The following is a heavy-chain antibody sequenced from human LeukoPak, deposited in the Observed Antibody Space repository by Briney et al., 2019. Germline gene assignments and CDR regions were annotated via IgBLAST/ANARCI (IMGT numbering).Heavy chain of an antibody. Sequence: GASVKVSCKASGGTFSSYAISWVRQAPGQGLEWMGRIIPILGIANYAQKFQGRVTITADKSTSTAYMELSSLRSDDTAVYYCARDLAPYSSSWYADAFDIWGQGTMVTVSS. J-gene: IGHJ3*02. CDR1: GGTFSSYA. V-gene: IGHV1-69*04. D-gene: IGHD6-13*01. CDR2: IIPILGIA. CDR3: ARDLAPYSSSWYADAFDI.